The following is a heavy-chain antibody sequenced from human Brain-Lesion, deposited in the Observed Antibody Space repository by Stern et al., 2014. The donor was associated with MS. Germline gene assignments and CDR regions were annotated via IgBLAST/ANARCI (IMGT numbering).Heavy chain of an antibody. V-gene: IGHV3-9*01. Sequence: VQLVQSGGDLVQPGRSLRLSCAAFGFTFDDYAMPWVRHAPGKGLERVAGISWNSGTIVYADSVKGRFTTSRDNAYSSLYLQMNSLRPEDTALYYCARDITGSSAYFAYWGQGTLVTVSS. CDR2: ISWNSGTI. D-gene: IGHD1-14*01. CDR3: ARDITGSSAYFAY. CDR1: GFTFDDYA. J-gene: IGHJ4*02.